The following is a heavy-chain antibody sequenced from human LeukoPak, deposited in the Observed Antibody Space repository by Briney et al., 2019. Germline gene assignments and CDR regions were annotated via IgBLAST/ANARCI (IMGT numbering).Heavy chain of an antibody. CDR3: ARSGYSFGYHYFDL. D-gene: IGHD5-18*01. J-gene: IGHJ4*02. CDR1: GYTFTNYG. CDR2: ISASNGNT. Sequence: ASVKVSCKASGYTFTNYGFSWVRQAPGQGPEWMGWISASNGNTNYAQKFQGRDTLTRDTSASTAYMDLRSLRSDGTAVYFCARSGYSFGYHYFDLWGQGTLVTVSS. V-gene: IGHV1-18*01.